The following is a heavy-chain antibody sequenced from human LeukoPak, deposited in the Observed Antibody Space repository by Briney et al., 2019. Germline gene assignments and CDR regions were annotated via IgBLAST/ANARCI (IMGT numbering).Heavy chain of an antibody. CDR2: IYYSGST. CDR3: ARVTGYIVEDYFDY. D-gene: IGHD3-22*01. Sequence: SETLSLTCSVSGGSISSYYWSWIRQPPGKGLEWIGYIYYSGSTNYNPSLKSRVTISVDTSKNQFSLRLSAVTAADTAVYYCARVTGYIVEDYFDYWGQGTLVTVSS. V-gene: IGHV4-59*01. J-gene: IGHJ4*02. CDR1: GGSISSYY.